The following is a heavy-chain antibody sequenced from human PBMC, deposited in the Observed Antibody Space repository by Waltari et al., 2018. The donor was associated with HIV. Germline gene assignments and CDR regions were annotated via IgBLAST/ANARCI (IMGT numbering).Heavy chain of an antibody. CDR3: ASGEGGGWYSLGY. CDR2: INPKHVGT. Sequence: QVQLVPSGAEVKRPGASVKVSCKASGVTCLAYYIHRVRQAPGQGLAWMGWINPKHVGTNYAQKFQGRVTMTRDTSISTAYMELNRLTSDDTAVYYCASGEGGGWYSLGYWGQGTLVTVSS. J-gene: IGHJ4*02. V-gene: IGHV1-2*02. D-gene: IGHD6-19*01. CDR1: GVTCLAYY.